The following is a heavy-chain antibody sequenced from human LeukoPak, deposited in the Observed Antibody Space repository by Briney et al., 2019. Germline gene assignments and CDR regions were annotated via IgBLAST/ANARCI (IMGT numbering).Heavy chain of an antibody. CDR2: ISGSGGTT. J-gene: IGHJ4*02. V-gene: IGHV3-23*01. Sequence: GSLRLSCAASGFTFSSYAVSWVRQAPGKGLEWVSGISGSGGTTYYADSVKGRFTISRDSSKNTLYLQMNNLRAEDTAIYYCAKDLRGALWCPDYWGQGTLVTVSS. CDR3: AKDLRGALWCPDY. D-gene: IGHD4/OR15-4a*01. CDR1: GFTFSSYA.